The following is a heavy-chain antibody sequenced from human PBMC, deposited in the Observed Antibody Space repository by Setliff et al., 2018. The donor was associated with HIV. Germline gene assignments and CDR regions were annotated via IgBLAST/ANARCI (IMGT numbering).Heavy chain of an antibody. CDR3: ARGGYCSSPTCYDPTNWYFDL. CDR2: ISYDGSNK. CDR1: GFTFNNYA. V-gene: IGHV3-30*14. Sequence: RLSCAASGFTFNNYAIHWVRQAPGKGLEWVAIISYDGSNKYYADSVKGRFTISRDNSKNTLYLQMNSLRTEDTAVYYCARGGYCSSPTCYDPTNWYFDLWGRGTLVTVSS. D-gene: IGHD2-2*01. J-gene: IGHJ2*01.